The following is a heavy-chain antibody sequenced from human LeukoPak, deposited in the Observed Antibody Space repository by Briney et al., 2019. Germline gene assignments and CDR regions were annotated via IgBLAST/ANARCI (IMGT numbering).Heavy chain of an antibody. CDR2: ISAYNGNT. D-gene: IGHD2-15*01. CDR3: ARVEVSTIGYCSGGSCYAIDY. V-gene: IGHV1-18*01. Sequence: ASVKVSCKASGYTFTSYGISWVRQAPGQGLEWMGWISAYNGNTNYARKLQGRVTMTTDTSTSTAYMELRSLKSDDTAVYYCARVEVSTIGYCSGGSCYAIDYWDQGTLVTVSS. CDR1: GYTFTSYG. J-gene: IGHJ4*02.